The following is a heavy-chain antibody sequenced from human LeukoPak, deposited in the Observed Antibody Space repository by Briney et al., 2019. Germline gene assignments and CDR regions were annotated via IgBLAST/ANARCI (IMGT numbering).Heavy chain of an antibody. Sequence: GGTLRLSCAASGFTFSTYWMSWVRQAPGKGLEWVANIKQDGSEKYYLDSVKGRFTISRDSAKNSLYLQMNSLRAEDTAVYFCTREAAAGIDYCGQGTLVTVSS. V-gene: IGHV3-7*01. CDR3: TREAAAGIDY. D-gene: IGHD6-13*01. CDR2: IKQDGSEK. J-gene: IGHJ4*02. CDR1: GFTFSTYW.